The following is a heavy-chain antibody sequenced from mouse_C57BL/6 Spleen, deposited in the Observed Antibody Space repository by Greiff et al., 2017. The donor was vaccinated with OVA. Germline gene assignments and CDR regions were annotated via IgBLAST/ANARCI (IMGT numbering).Heavy chain of an antibody. Sequence: QVQLQQPGAELVKPGASVKMSCKASGYTFTSYWITWVKQRPGQGLEWIGDIYPGSGSTNYNEKFKSKATLTVDTSSSTAYMQLSSLTSDDAAVYCCANSNAPNRDYWGQGTTLTVSS. V-gene: IGHV1-55*01. CDR1: GYTFTSYW. CDR3: ANSNAPNRDY. CDR2: IYPGSGST. J-gene: IGHJ2*01. D-gene: IGHD2-5*01.